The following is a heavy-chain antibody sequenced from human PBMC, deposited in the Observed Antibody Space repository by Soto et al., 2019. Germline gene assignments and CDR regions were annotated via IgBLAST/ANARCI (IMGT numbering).Heavy chain of an antibody. J-gene: IGHJ4*02. Sequence: SETLSLTCSVSGDSISSYYWSWIRQPPGKGLEWIGYIYYSGSTNYNPSLKSRVTISVDTSKNQFFLNLSSVTAADTAVYYCARAQGSGWYSPPEFWGQGTLVTVPS. CDR2: IYYSGST. CDR1: GDSISSYY. D-gene: IGHD6-19*01. V-gene: IGHV4-59*01. CDR3: ARAQGSGWYSPPEF.